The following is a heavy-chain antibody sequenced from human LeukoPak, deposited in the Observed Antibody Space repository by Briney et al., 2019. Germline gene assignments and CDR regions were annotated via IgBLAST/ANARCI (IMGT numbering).Heavy chain of an antibody. V-gene: IGHV3-21*06. D-gene: IGHD3-16*02. CDR2: ISSSSSYI. CDR3: ARGDDYVWGSYRYADY. Sequence: GGSLRLSCAASGFTFSSYNMNWVRQAPGKGLEWVSSISSSSSYIYYADSVKGRFTMPRDNAKNSLYLQMNSLRAEDTAVYYCARGDDYVWGSYRYADYWGQGTLVTVSS. J-gene: IGHJ4*02. CDR1: GFTFSSYN.